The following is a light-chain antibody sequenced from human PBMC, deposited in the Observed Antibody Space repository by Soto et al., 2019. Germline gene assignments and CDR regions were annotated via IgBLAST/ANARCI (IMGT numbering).Light chain of an antibody. J-gene: IGLJ2*01. Sequence: QSVLTQPASVSGSPGQSITISCTGTSSDVGGYNYVSWYQHHPGKAPKLIIYDVSNRPSGVSNRFSGSKSGNTASLTISGIQAEDEADYYCSSDTSSSTLVFGGGTKLTVL. CDR2: DVS. V-gene: IGLV2-14*03. CDR1: SSDVGGYNY. CDR3: SSDTSSSTLV.